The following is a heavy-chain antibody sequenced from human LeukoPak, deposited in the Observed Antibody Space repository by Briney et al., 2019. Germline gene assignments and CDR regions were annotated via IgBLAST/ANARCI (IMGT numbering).Heavy chain of an antibody. V-gene: IGHV4-4*07. J-gene: IGHJ3*02. CDR1: GGSISSYY. CDR2: IYTSGST. CDR3: ARDMVTIDPHAFDI. D-gene: IGHD5-18*01. Sequence: SETLSLTSTVSGGSISSYYWSWIRQPAGKGLEWIGRIYTSGSTNYNPSLKSRVTMSVDTSKNQFSLKLSSVTAADTAVYYCARDMVTIDPHAFDIWGQGTMVTVSS.